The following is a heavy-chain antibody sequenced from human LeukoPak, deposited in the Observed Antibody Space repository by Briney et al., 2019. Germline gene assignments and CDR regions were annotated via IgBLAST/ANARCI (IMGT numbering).Heavy chain of an antibody. CDR3: AKDIVLVPSAGFDY. J-gene: IGHJ4*02. CDR2: ISGGGGST. V-gene: IGHV3-23*01. Sequence: GVLRLSCAASGFTFSSYAMSWVHQAPGKGLEWVSTISGGGGSTYYADSVKGRFTISRDNSENTLYLQMNSLRAEDTAVYYCAKDIVLVPSAGFDYWGQGTLVTVSS. D-gene: IGHD2-2*01. CDR1: GFTFSSYA.